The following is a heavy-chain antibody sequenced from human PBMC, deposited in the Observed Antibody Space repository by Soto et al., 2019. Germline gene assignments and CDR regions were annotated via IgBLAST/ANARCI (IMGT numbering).Heavy chain of an antibody. Sequence: GGSLRLSCAVSGFTFSNYAMIWVRQTPGKGLEWVSAIDASGAYTYYTDSVKGRFTISRDNSKNRLYLQMSSLRAEDTAVYYCAKLAPTSNTWYWGQGTVVTVSS. V-gene: IGHV3-23*01. CDR1: GFTFSNYA. CDR2: IDASGAYT. D-gene: IGHD6-13*01. J-gene: IGHJ4*02. CDR3: AKLAPTSNTWY.